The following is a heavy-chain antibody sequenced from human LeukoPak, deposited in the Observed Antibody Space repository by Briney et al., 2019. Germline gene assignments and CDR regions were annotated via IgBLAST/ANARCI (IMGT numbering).Heavy chain of an antibody. V-gene: IGHV3-21*01. Sequence: GGSLRLSCAASGFTFSSYSMNWVRQAPGKGLEWVSSISSSSSYIYYADSVKGRFTISRDNAKNSLYLQMNSLRAEDTAVYYCAREGGLETYYFDYWGQGTLVTVSS. CDR3: AREGGLETYYFDY. CDR2: ISSSSSYI. CDR1: GFTFSSYS. D-gene: IGHD3/OR15-3a*01. J-gene: IGHJ4*02.